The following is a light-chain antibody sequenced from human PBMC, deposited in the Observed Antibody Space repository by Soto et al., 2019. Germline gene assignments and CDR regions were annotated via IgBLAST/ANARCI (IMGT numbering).Light chain of an antibody. J-gene: IGLJ2*01. Sequence: QSALTQPPSVSGSPGQSVTISCTGTSNDIGAYNRVSWYQQPPDTAPKLMIFEVRTRPSGVPDRFSGSKSGNTASLTISGLQAEDEGDYYCTSYTTSNTVVFGGGTKLTVL. CDR3: TSYTTSNTVV. CDR1: SNDIGAYNR. CDR2: EVR. V-gene: IGLV2-18*02.